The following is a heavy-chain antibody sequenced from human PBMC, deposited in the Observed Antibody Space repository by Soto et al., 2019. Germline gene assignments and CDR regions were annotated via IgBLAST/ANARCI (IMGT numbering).Heavy chain of an antibody. V-gene: IGHV1-69*13. Sequence: SVKVYCKASGGTFSSYAISWVRQAPGQGLEWMGGIIPIFGTANYAQKFQGRVTITADESTSTAYMELSSLRSEDTAVYYCARAVGYYSYAPSWRYYYGMDVWGQGTTVTVSS. CDR3: ARAVGYYSYAPSWRYYYGMDV. J-gene: IGHJ6*02. D-gene: IGHD5-18*01. CDR1: GGTFSSYA. CDR2: IIPIFGTA.